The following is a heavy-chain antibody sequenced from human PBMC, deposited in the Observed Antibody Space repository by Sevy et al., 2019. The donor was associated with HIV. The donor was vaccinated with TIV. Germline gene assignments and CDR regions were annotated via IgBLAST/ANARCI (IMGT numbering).Heavy chain of an antibody. J-gene: IGHJ5*02. V-gene: IGHV3-11*04. Sequence: GGYLRLSCAASGFTFSDYYWGWIRQAPGKGLEWVSHISPSAKTTYYADSVEGRFTISRDNAAKSLYLQMNSLRAEDTAVYYCAGGKYWFDPWGQGTLVTVSS. CDR3: AGGKYWFDP. CDR2: ISPSAKTT. CDR1: GFTFSDYY.